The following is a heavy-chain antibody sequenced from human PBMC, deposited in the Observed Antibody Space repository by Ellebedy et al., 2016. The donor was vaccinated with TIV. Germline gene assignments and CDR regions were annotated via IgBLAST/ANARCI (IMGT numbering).Heavy chain of an antibody. CDR1: GGSISSSSYY. Sequence: SETLSLTXTVSGGSISSSSYYWGWIRQPPGKGLEWIGSIYYSGSTYYNPSLKSRVTISVDTSKNQFSLKLSSVTAADTAVYYCARQLMVRGVIRFDYWGQGTLVTVSS. J-gene: IGHJ4*02. CDR2: IYYSGST. D-gene: IGHD3-10*01. CDR3: ARQLMVRGVIRFDY. V-gene: IGHV4-39*01.